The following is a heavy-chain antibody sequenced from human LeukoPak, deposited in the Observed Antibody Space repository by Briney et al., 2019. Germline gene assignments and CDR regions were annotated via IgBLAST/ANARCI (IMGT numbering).Heavy chain of an antibody. V-gene: IGHV3-33*08. J-gene: IGHJ6*02. Sequence: GGSLRLSCAASRFTFSSYGMHWVRQAPGKGLEWVAIVSYDGRNKYYADSVKGRFTISRDNSKSTLYLQMNSLRAEDTAVYYCARVEGSNWGYYYGMDVWGQGTTVTVSS. CDR3: ARVEGSNWGYYYGMDV. D-gene: IGHD7-27*01. CDR2: VSYDGRNK. CDR1: RFTFSSYG.